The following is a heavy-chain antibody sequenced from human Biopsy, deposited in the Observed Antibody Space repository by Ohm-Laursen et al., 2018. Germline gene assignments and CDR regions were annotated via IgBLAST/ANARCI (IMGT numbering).Heavy chain of an antibody. D-gene: IGHD3-22*01. Sequence: GTLSLTCTVSGGSISNNNYYWGWIRQPPGKGLEWIGSIFYCGSPHYKPSLKSRVNISVDTSKNQFSLKLNSVTAADTAVYYCARDYDTSGYYYVSWGQGTLVTVSS. CDR1: GGSISNNNYY. J-gene: IGHJ5*02. CDR3: ARDYDTSGYYYVS. CDR2: IFYCGSP. V-gene: IGHV4-39*01.